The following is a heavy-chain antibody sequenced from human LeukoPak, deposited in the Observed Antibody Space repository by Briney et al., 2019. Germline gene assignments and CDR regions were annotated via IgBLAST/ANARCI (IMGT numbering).Heavy chain of an antibody. CDR1: GFTFSSYA. J-gene: IGHJ3*02. CDR3: AKMVSGSYYVETDAFDI. Sequence: GGSLRLSCAASGFTFSSYAMSWVRQAPGKGLEWVSAISGGGGSTYYADSVKGRFTISRDNSKNTLYLQMNSLRAEDTAVYYCAKMVSGSYYVETDAFDIWGQGTMVTVSS. D-gene: IGHD1-26*01. CDR2: ISGGGGST. V-gene: IGHV3-23*01.